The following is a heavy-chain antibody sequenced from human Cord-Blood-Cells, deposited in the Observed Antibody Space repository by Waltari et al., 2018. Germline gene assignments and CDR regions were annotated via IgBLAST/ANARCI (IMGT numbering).Heavy chain of an antibody. Sequence: QVQLVQSGAEVKKPGASVKVSCKASGYTFTGYYMHWVRQAPGQGLEWMGRINPNSGGTNYAKKFQGRVTMTRDTSISTAYMELSRLRSDDTVVYYCARVQCSGGSCYYYYGMDVWGQGTTVTVSS. CDR1: GYTFTGYY. D-gene: IGHD2-15*01. CDR2: INPNSGGT. J-gene: IGHJ6*02. V-gene: IGHV1-2*05. CDR3: ARVQCSGGSCYYYYGMDV.